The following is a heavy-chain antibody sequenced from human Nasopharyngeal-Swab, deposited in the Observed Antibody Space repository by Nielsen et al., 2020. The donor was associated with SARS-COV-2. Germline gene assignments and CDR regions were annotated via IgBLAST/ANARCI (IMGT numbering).Heavy chain of an antibody. CDR2: INHSGST. V-gene: IGHV4-34*01. J-gene: IGHJ5*02. CDR1: GGSFSGYY. CDR3: ARGRGSSGLTYNWFDP. D-gene: IGHD6-19*01. Sequence: SETLSLTCAVYGGSFSGYYWSWIRHPPGKGLEWIGEINHSGSTNYNPSLKSRVTISVDTSKNQFSLKLSSVTAADTAVYYCARGRGSSGLTYNWFDPWGQGTLVTVSS.